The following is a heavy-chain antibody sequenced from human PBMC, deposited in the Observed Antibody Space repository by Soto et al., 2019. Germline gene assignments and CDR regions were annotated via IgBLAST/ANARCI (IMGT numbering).Heavy chain of an antibody. Sequence: QVQLVQSGAEVKKPGSSVKVSCKASGGTFSSYAISWVRQAPGQGLEWMGGIIPIFGTANYAQKFQGRVTITADESTSTAYMELSSLRSEDTAVYYCARDLEGRSYGYHRVYYLDYWGQGTLVTVSS. CDR2: IIPIFGTA. CDR3: ARDLEGRSYGYHRVYYLDY. D-gene: IGHD5-18*01. CDR1: GGTFSSYA. J-gene: IGHJ4*02. V-gene: IGHV1-69*01.